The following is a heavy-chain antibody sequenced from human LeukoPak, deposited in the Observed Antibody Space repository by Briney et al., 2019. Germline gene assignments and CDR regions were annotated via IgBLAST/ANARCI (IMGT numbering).Heavy chain of an antibody. D-gene: IGHD1-26*01. Sequence: PSETLSLTCAVYVGSFSDYRWTWIRQAPGKGLDWIGEVTHSGTTKYNPSLKNRVTISVDTSKNQFSLRLTSATAADTAVYYCARDLEGGSFDYWGQGTLVTVSS. J-gene: IGHJ4*02. V-gene: IGHV4-34*01. CDR2: VTHSGTT. CDR1: VGSFSDYR. CDR3: ARDLEGGSFDY.